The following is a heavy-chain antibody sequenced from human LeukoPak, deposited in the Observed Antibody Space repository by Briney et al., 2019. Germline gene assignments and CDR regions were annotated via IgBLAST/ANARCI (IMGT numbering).Heavy chain of an antibody. D-gene: IGHD2-21*01. CDR1: GFTFSSYG. J-gene: IGHJ4*02. Sequence: GGSLRLSCAASGFTFSSYGMHWVGQAPGKGLEWVAVISYDGSNKYYADSVKGRFTISRDNSKNTQYLQMNSLRAEDTAVYYCAKGYCGGDCPFDYWGQGTLVTVSS. CDR3: AKGYCGGDCPFDY. V-gene: IGHV3-30*18. CDR2: ISYDGSNK.